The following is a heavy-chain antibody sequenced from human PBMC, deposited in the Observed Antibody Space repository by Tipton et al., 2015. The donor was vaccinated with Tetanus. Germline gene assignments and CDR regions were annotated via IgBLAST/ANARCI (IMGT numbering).Heavy chain of an antibody. V-gene: IGHV3-53*01. CDR1: GFTVSSNY. Sequence: SLRLSCAASGFTVSSNYMTWVRQAPGKGLEWVSLIYSGGNTYYADSVKGRFTISRDNAKSSLYLQMNSLRVEDTAVYYCARDMDYWGQGTLVTVSS. CDR2: IYSGGNT. CDR3: ARDMDY. J-gene: IGHJ4*02.